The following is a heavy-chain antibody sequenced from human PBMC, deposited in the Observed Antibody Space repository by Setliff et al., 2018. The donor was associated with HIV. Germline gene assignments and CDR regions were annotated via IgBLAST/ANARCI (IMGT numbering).Heavy chain of an antibody. Sequence: SETLSLTCTVSGGSINSGTYYWRWIRQPAGKGLEWIGRVYNSGSANYNPSLTSRVTMSVDTSKNQFSLNLNSLTAADTAIYYCARGAEYPNWYFDLWGRGTLVTVSS. CDR3: ARGAEYPNWYFDL. J-gene: IGHJ2*01. V-gene: IGHV4-61*02. CDR1: GGSINSGTYY. CDR2: VYNSGSA.